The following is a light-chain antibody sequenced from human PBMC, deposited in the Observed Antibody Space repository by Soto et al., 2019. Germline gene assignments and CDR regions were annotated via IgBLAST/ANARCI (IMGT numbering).Light chain of an antibody. Sequence: QSVLTQPPSVSEAPGQKVTISCSGSSSNIGNNYVSWYQQLPGTAPKLLIYDNNKRPSGIPDRFSGSKSGTSATLGITGLRTGDEADYYCGTWDSSLSAGVFGGGTKLTFL. V-gene: IGLV1-51*01. CDR2: DNN. J-gene: IGLJ2*01. CDR1: SSNIGNNY. CDR3: GTWDSSLSAGV.